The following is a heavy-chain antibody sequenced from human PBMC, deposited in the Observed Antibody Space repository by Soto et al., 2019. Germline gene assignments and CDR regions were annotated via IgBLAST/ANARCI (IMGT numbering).Heavy chain of an antibody. D-gene: IGHD3-10*01. CDR3: ARGLLWFGEPRAAFDI. J-gene: IGHJ3*02. V-gene: IGHV3-74*01. CDR1: GFTFSSYW. CDR2: INSDGSST. Sequence: EVQLVESGGGLVQPGGSLRLSCAASGFTFSSYWMHWVRQAPGKGLVWVSRINSDGSSTSYADSVKGRFTISRDNAKNTLYLEMNSLGAEDTAVYYCARGLLWFGEPRAAFDIWGQGTMVTVSS.